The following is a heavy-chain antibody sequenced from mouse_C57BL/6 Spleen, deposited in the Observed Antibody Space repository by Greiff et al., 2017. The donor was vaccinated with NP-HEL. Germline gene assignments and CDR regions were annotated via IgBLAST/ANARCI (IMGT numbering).Heavy chain of an antibody. CDR3: ARRGDYDPFDY. CDR2: INPNNGGT. Sequence: VQLQQSGPELVKPGASVKISCKASGYTFTDYYMNWVKQSHGKSLEWIGDINPNNGGTSYNQKFKGKATLTVDKSSSTAYMELRSLTSEDSAVYYCARRGDYDPFDYWGQGTTLTVSS. D-gene: IGHD2-4*01. CDR1: GYTFTDYY. V-gene: IGHV1-26*01. J-gene: IGHJ2*01.